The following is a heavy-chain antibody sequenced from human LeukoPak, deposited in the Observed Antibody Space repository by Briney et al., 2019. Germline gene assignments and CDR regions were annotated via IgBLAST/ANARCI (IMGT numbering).Heavy chain of an antibody. CDR1: GGSFSGYY. J-gene: IGHJ4*02. D-gene: IGHD1-20*01. CDR2: INHSGST. Sequence: SETLSLTCAVYGGSFSGYYWSWIRQPPGKGLEWIGEINHSGSTNYNPSLKSRVTISVDTSKNQFSLKLSSVTAADTAVYYCARVISGLDYWGQGTLVTVSS. V-gene: IGHV4-34*01. CDR3: ARVISGLDY.